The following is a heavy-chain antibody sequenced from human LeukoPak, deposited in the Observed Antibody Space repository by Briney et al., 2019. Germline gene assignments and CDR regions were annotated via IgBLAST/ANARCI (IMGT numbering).Heavy chain of an antibody. CDR1: GGSISSYY. J-gene: IGHJ4*02. CDR2: IDYSGST. Sequence: PSETLSLTCTVSGGSISSYYWSGIGQPPGKGLEWIGYIDYSGSTYYNPSLKSRVTISVDTSKNQFSLKLSSVTAADTAVYYCATTPGPTSYFDYWGQGTLVTVSS. CDR3: ATTPGPTSYFDY. V-gene: IGHV4-59*01.